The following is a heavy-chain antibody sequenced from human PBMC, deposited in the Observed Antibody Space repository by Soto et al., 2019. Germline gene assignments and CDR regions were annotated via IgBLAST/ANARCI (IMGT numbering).Heavy chain of an antibody. V-gene: IGHV3-48*02. J-gene: IGHJ6*02. CDR2: ISSSSSTI. CDR3: ARDDIVLMVYAIPDYYYGMDV. D-gene: IGHD2-8*01. Sequence: EVQLVESGGGLVQPGGSLRLSCAASGFTFSSYSMNWVRQAPGKGLEWVSYISSSSSTIYYADSVKGRFTISRDNAKNSLYLQMNSLRDEDTAVYYFARDDIVLMVYAIPDYYYGMDVWGQGTTVTVSS. CDR1: GFTFSSYS.